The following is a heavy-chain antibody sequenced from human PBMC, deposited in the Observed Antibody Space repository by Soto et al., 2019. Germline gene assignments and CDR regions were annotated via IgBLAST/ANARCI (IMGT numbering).Heavy chain of an antibody. J-gene: IGHJ4*02. CDR2: VYYTGTT. CDR1: GGSISNYF. Sequence: SETLSLTCTVSGGSISNYFYIWVRQPPGKGLEWIGSVYYTGTTDYNPSLKSRVTISVDTSKTQFSLNLRSVTAADTAVYYCARDLAAVPRAFGYWGRGTLVTVSS. V-gene: IGHV4-59*01. D-gene: IGHD6-13*01. CDR3: ARDLAAVPRAFGY.